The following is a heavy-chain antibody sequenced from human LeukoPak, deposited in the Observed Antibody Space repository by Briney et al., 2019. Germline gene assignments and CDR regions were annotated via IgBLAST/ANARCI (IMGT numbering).Heavy chain of an antibody. CDR1: GFTFDDYA. CDR3: AKGHTYGFDYVDY. Sequence: HPVGSLRLSCAASGFTFDDYAMLWVRQAPGKGLEWVSGISWNSGSIGYADSVKGRFTISRDNAKNSLYLQMNSLRTEDTALYYCAKGHTYGFDYVDYWGQGTLVTVSS. V-gene: IGHV3-9*01. CDR2: ISWNSGSI. D-gene: IGHD5-18*01. J-gene: IGHJ4*02.